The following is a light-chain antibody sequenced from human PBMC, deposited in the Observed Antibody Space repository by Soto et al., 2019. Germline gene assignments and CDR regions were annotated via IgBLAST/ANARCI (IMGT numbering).Light chain of an antibody. Sequence: QSALTQPASVSGSPGQSITISCTGTSSDVGSYNLVSWYQQLPGQAPKLLIYEGGKPPSGVSNRFSDSNSGNTASLTISGLQAEDEADYYCCSYTGTTTYVFGTGTKVTVL. CDR2: EGG. J-gene: IGLJ1*01. CDR1: SSDVGSYNL. V-gene: IGLV2-23*01. CDR3: CSYTGTTTYV.